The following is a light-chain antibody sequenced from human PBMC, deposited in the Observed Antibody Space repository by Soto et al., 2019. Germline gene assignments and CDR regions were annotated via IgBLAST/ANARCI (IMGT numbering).Light chain of an antibody. J-gene: IGKJ1*01. V-gene: IGKV3-20*01. CDR1: QNINSD. Sequence: EIMVTQSPATLSLSPGERATLSCMASQNINSDLAWYQQAPGQAPRLLIYSASRRATGIPDRFTGSGSGTDFTLTINRVEPEDFAVYFCQQYAGSPRTFGQGTKVDI. CDR2: SAS. CDR3: QQYAGSPRT.